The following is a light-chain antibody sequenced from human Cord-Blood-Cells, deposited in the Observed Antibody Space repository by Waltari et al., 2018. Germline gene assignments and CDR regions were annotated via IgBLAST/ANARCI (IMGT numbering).Light chain of an antibody. J-gene: IGKJ2*01. CDR1: QGISSW. CDR2: AAS. V-gene: IGKV1D-16*01. CDR3: EQYNSYPYT. Sequence: DSQVPQPPSSLSASVGGRVTITCRASQGISSWLAWYQKKPEKAPKSLIYAASSLQSGVPSRFSGSGSGTDFTLTISSLQPEDFATYYCEQYNSYPYTFDQGTKLEIK.